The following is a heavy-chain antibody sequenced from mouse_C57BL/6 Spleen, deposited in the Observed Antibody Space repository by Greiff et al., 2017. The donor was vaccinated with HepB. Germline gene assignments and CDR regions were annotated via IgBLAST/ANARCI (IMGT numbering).Heavy chain of an antibody. V-gene: IGHV1-64*01. CDR2: IHPNSGST. Sequence: QVQLQQPGAELVKPGASVKLSCKASGYTFTSYWMHWVKQRPGQGLEWIGMIHPNSGSTNYNEKFKSKATLTVDKSSSTAYMQLSSLTSEDSAVYYCGRGRSYGSSYSDYWGQGTTLTVSS. CDR3: GRGRSYGSSYSDY. D-gene: IGHD1-1*01. CDR1: GYTFTSYW. J-gene: IGHJ2*01.